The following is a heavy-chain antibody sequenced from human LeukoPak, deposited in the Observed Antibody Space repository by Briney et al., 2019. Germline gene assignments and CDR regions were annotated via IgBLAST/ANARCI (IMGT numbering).Heavy chain of an antibody. CDR3: ARGGAARPDF. Sequence: GGSLRLSCAASGFTFNNYSMNWVRQTPGKGLEWVAKIKADGGEKDHVASVKGRFTISRDNAKNSLYLQMNSLRVADTAVYYCARGGAARPDFWGQGTLVTVSS. V-gene: IGHV3-7*01. J-gene: IGHJ4*02. CDR1: GFTFNNYS. D-gene: IGHD6-6*01. CDR2: IKADGGEK.